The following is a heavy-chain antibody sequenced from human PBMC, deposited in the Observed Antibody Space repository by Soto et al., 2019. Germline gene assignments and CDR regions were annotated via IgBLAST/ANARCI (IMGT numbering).Heavy chain of an antibody. D-gene: IGHD6-6*01. CDR1: GFTFSSYS. CDR2: ISSSSSYI. Sequence: GGSLRLSCAASGFTFSSYSMNWVRQAPGKGLEWVSSISSSSSYIYYADSVKGRFTISRDNAKNSLYLQMNSLRAEDTAVYYCAREGGAARALDYWGQGTLVTVSS. CDR3: AREGGAARALDY. V-gene: IGHV3-21*01. J-gene: IGHJ4*02.